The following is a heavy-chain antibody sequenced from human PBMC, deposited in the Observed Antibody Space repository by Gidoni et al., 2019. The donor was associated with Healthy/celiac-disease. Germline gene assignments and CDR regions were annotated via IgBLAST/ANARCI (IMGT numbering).Heavy chain of an antibody. V-gene: IGHV4-38-2*02. CDR3: ARVVRWELTYYFDY. CDR1: GYSISSGYS. J-gene: IGHJ4*02. D-gene: IGHD1-26*01. CDR2: IHHSGNT. Sequence: QVQLQQSGPAPVKPSESLSPPCTVSGYSISSGYSWGWIRQPPGRGLEWIGCIHHSGNTYYKPSLESRVTIPVDTSKNHFSLKLSSVAAADTAVYYCARVVRWELTYYFDYWGQVTLVTVSS.